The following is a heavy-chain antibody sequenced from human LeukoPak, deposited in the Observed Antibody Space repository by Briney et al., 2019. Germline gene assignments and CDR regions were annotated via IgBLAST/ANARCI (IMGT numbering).Heavy chain of an antibody. CDR2: ISAGGGST. J-gene: IGHJ4*02. Sequence: GGSLRLSCAASGFTFSSYAMSWVRQAPGKGLEWVAGISAGGGSTYYADSVKGRFTISRDNSKNTLYLQLNSLRAEDTAVYYCAKGDPPTYYDILTGQDYWGQGTLVTVSS. CDR3: AKGDPPTYYDILTGQDY. V-gene: IGHV3-23*01. CDR1: GFTFSSYA. D-gene: IGHD3-9*01.